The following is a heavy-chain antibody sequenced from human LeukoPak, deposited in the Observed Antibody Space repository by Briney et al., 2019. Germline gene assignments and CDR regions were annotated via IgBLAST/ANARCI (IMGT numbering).Heavy chain of an antibody. CDR3: AIAYCGGDCPPGAFDI. Sequence: AASVKVSCKASGGTFSSYAISWVRQAPGQGLEWMGRIIPIFGIANYAQKFQGRVTITADKSTSTAYMELSSMRSEDTAVYYCAIAYCGGDCPPGAFDIWGQGTMVTVSS. V-gene: IGHV1-69*04. D-gene: IGHD2-21*02. CDR1: GGTFSSYA. J-gene: IGHJ3*02. CDR2: IIPIFGIA.